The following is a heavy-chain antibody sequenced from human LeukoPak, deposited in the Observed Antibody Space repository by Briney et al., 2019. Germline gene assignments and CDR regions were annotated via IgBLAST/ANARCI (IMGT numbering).Heavy chain of an antibody. CDR2: IIPIFGTA. CDR1: GYTFTSYY. Sequence: ASVKVSCKASGYTFTSYYMHWVRQAPGQGLEWMGGIIPIFGTANYAQKFQGRVTITADESTSTAYMELSSLRSEDTAVYYCARPPRNWGQGTLVTVSS. V-gene: IGHV1-69*13. CDR3: ARPPRN. J-gene: IGHJ4*02.